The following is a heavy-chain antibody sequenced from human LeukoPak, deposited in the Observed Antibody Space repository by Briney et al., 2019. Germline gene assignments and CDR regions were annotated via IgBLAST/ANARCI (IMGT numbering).Heavy chain of an antibody. CDR2: IYYSGST. CDR3: ARAGTVVVAANDYVAFDI. J-gene: IGHJ3*02. V-gene: IGHV4-31*03. D-gene: IGHD2-15*01. Sequence: SQTLSLTCTVSDGSISSDGYYWSWIRQHPGKGLEWIGYIYYSGSTYYNPSLKSRVTISLDTSKNQFSLKLSSVIAADTAVYYCARAGTVVVAANDYVAFDIWGQGTMVTVSS. CDR1: DGSISSDGYY.